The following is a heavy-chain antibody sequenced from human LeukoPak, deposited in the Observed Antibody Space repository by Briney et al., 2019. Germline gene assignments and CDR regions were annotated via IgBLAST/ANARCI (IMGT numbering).Heavy chain of an antibody. CDR1: GFKFNDYG. CDR3: ATGHGPTPLGDAAADL. D-gene: IGHD1-26*01. V-gene: IGHV3-33*07. Sequence: PGGSLRLSCTATGFKFNDYGMYWVRLPPQKGPDWVALVWFDNSNEHYADSVKGRFFISRNNDENTLFLHMNSLTVEDTAVYYCATGHGPTPLGDAAADLWRKETAVTVSA. J-gene: IGHJ6*01. CDR2: VWFDNSNE.